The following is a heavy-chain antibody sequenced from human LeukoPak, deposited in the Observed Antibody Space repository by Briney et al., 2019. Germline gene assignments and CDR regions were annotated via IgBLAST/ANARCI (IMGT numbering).Heavy chain of an antibody. Sequence: GGSLRLSCTASGFTFGDYAMSWFRRAPGKGLEWVGFIRSKAYGGTTEYAASVKGRFTIPRDDSKSIAYLQMNSLKTEDTAVYYCTGSRPTGYGDYEYFQHWGQGTLVTVSS. J-gene: IGHJ1*01. V-gene: IGHV3-49*03. D-gene: IGHD4-17*01. CDR3: TGSRPTGYGDYEYFQH. CDR2: IRSKAYGGTT. CDR1: GFTFGDYA.